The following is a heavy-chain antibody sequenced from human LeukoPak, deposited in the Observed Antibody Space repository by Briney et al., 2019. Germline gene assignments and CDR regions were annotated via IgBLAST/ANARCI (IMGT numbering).Heavy chain of an antibody. CDR3: ARVVVGAIDY. J-gene: IGHJ4*02. CDR1: GGTFSSYA. CDR2: IIPIFGIA. Sequence: SVKVSCKASGGTFSSYAISWVRQAPGQGLEWMGRIIPIFGIANYARKFQGRVTITADKSTSTAYMELSSLRSEDTAVYYCARVVVGAIDYWGQGTLVTVSS. V-gene: IGHV1-69*04. D-gene: IGHD1-26*01.